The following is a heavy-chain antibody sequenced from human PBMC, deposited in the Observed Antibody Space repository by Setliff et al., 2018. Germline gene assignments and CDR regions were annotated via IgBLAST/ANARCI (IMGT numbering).Heavy chain of an antibody. Sequence: SETLSLTCTVSGYSISSGYYWGWIRQPPGKGLEWIGSIYHSGSTYYNPSLKSRVTISVDTSKNQFSLKLSSVTAADTAVYYCARLFSSWDQGPSHFDYWGQGTLVTVSS. CDR2: IYHSGST. V-gene: IGHV4-38-2*02. D-gene: IGHD6-13*01. CDR3: ARLFSSWDQGPSHFDY. J-gene: IGHJ4*02. CDR1: GYSISSGYY.